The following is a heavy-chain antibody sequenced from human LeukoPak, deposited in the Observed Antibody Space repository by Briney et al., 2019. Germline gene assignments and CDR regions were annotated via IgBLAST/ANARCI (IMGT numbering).Heavy chain of an antibody. CDR2: ISAYNGNT. CDR3: ARMWSTTTSGWNWFDP. D-gene: IGHD1-1*01. CDR1: GYTFTSYG. V-gene: IGHV1-18*01. Sequence: ASVKVSCKASGYTFTSYGISWVRQAPGQGLEWMGWISAYNGNTNYAQKLQGRVTMTTDTSTSTAYMELRSLRSDDTAVYYCARMWSTTTSGWNWFDPWGQGTLVTVSS. J-gene: IGHJ5*02.